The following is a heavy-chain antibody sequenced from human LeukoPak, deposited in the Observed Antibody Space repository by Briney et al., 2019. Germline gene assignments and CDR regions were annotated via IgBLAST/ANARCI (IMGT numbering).Heavy chain of an antibody. CDR3: TTDYLGHY. Sequence: GGSLGLSCAASGFTFSDAWMSWVRQSPGKGLEWVGRIKSKAAGGTTDYATPVKGRFSISRDDSKNTLYLQMNSLKPEDTAVYYCTTDYLGHYWGQGTVVTVSS. CDR2: IKSKAAGGTT. D-gene: IGHD2/OR15-2a*01. CDR1: GFTFSDAW. J-gene: IGHJ4*02. V-gene: IGHV3-15*01.